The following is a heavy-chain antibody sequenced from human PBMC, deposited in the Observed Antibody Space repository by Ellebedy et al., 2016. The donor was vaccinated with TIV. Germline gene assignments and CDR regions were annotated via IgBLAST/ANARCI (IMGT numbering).Heavy chain of an antibody. Sequence: SVKVSXKASGGTFSSYAISWVRQAPGQGLEWMGRIIPILGIANYAQKFQGRVTITADKSTSTAYMELSSLRSEDTAVYYCARGRNYDFWSGNPFGYYYMDVWGKGTTVTVSS. D-gene: IGHD3-3*01. CDR1: GGTFSSYA. CDR3: ARGRNYDFWSGNPFGYYYMDV. CDR2: IIPILGIA. J-gene: IGHJ6*03. V-gene: IGHV1-69*04.